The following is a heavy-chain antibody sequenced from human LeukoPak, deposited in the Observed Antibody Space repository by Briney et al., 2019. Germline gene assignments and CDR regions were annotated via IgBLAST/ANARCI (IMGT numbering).Heavy chain of an antibody. CDR2: IYYSGST. J-gene: IGHJ5*02. Sequence: PSETLSLTCTVSGGSISSGGYYWSWIRQYPGKGLEWIGYIYYSGSTYYNPSLKSRVTISVDTSENQFSLKLSSVTAADTAVYYCARGGDGYDWEFDPWGQGTLVTVSS. V-gene: IGHV4-31*03. CDR1: GGSISSGGYY. D-gene: IGHD5-12*01. CDR3: ARGGDGYDWEFDP.